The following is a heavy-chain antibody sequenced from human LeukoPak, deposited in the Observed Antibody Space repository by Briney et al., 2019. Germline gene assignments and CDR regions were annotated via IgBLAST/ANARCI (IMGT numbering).Heavy chain of an antibody. D-gene: IGHD3-22*01. J-gene: IGHJ4*02. Sequence: GGSLKLSCATSGFTFSSSAIHWVPQASGKGLEWVGRIRSKANSYATTDVASVRGRFSISGDDSKNTAYLQMNSLKTEDTAVYYCTRPSYDSSVSGVVYWGQGTLVTVSS. CDR2: IRSKANSYAT. CDR1: GFTFSSSA. CDR3: TRPSYDSSVSGVVY. V-gene: IGHV3-73*01.